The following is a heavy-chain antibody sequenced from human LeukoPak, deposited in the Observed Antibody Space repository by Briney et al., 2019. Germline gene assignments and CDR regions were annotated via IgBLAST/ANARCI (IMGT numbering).Heavy chain of an antibody. J-gene: IGHJ4*02. CDR2: IYYSGST. CDR1: GGSISSSSYY. Sequence: SETLSLTCTVSGGSISSSSYYWGWIRQPPGKGLEWIGSIYYSGSTYYNPSLKSRVTISVDTSKNQFSLKLSSVTAADTAVYYCAREEQLVHDYWGQGTLVTVSS. D-gene: IGHD6-6*01. CDR3: AREEQLVHDY. V-gene: IGHV4-39*07.